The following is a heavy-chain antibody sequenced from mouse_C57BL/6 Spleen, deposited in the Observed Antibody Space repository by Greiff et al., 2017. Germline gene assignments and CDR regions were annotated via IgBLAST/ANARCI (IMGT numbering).Heavy chain of an antibody. CDR2: IRNKANGYTT. V-gene: IGHV7-4*01. J-gene: IGHJ1*03. Sequence: EVKVVESGGGLAQPGASLRLSCAASGFTFTDYYMSWVRQPPGQAPAWLALIRNKANGYTTEYTASVKGRLTNSRANFQNILYLQMNTLRAEDSATYYCVKALYYDGNWYFDVWGTGTTVTVSS. CDR1: GFTFTDYY. CDR3: VKALYYDGNWYFDV. D-gene: IGHD1-1*01.